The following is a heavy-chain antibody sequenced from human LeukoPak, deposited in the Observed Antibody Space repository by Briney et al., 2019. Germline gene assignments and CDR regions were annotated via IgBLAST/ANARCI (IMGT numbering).Heavy chain of an antibody. D-gene: IGHD7-27*01. CDR2: MSPNSGDT. V-gene: IGHV1-8*01. CDR1: GYTFTSYD. CDR3: ARGPSNWGYDY. J-gene: IGHJ4*02. Sequence: ASVKVSCKASGYTFTSYDFNWVRQVTGQRPEWMGWMSPNSGDTGYAQKFQDRVTMTRNTSISTAYMGLSSLRSDDTAVYYCARGPSNWGYDYWGPGTLVTVSS.